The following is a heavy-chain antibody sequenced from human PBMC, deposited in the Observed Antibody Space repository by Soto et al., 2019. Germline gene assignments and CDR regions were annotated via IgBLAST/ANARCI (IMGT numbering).Heavy chain of an antibody. J-gene: IGHJ6*02. Sequence: SLXXAXXGXSVSSNXAXXXXXXXSXXXXLEWLGRTYYRSKWYNDYAVSVKSRITINPDTSKNQFSLQLNSVTPEDTAVYYCARDLTPGIAVYYGMDVWGQGTTVTVSS. V-gene: IGHV6-1*01. D-gene: IGHD6-19*01. CDR1: GXSVSSNXAX. CDR3: ARDLTPGIAVYYGMDV. CDR2: TYYRSKWYN.